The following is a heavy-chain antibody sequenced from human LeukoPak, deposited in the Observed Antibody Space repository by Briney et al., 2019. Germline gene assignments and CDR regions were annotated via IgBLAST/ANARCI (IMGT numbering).Heavy chain of an antibody. CDR1: GFTFNCFW. Sequence: GGSLRLSCAASGFTFNCFWMHWGRKLPGQGLGLVSGINNDGTATSYADSVKGRFTISRDNAKNTVYLQMNGLRADATTVYYCAALSEYWGQGTLVTVSS. CDR2: INNDGTAT. CDR3: AALSEY. D-gene: IGHD3-9*01. V-gene: IGHV3-74*03. J-gene: IGHJ4*02.